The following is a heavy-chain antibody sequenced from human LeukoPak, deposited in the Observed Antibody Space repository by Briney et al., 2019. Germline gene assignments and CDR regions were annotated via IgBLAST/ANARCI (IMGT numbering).Heavy chain of an antibody. CDR2: LYPSGST. CDR3: ARGNGGRYYNDAFDI. Sequence: SETLSLTCSVSGGSINSGYWSWIRQPPGKGLEWIGLLYPSGSTNYNPSLKSRVTISVDTSKNQFSLKLSSVTAADTAVYYCARGNGGRYYNDAFDIWGQGTMVTVSS. V-gene: IGHV4-4*07. J-gene: IGHJ3*02. CDR1: GGSINSGY. D-gene: IGHD1-26*01.